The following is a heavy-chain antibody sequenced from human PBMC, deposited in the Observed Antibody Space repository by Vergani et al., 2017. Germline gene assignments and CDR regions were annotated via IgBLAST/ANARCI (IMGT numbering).Heavy chain of an antibody. D-gene: IGHD2-15*01. V-gene: IGHV3-7*01. CDR1: GFTFGDYY. CDR2: IKRDGTET. J-gene: IGHJ1*01. Sequence: EVHLEESGGGLVQPGGSLRLSCAASGFTFGDYYMAWIRRAPGKGLDWVASIKRDGTETFYLDSVKGRFTISRDNAKTTLYLQMNSLRDEDRGVYYCARISGGSAPYLHYWGQGTLVTVAS. CDR3: ARISGGSAPYLHY.